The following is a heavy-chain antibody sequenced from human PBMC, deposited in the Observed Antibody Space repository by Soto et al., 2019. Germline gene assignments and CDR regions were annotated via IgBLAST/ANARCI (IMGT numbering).Heavy chain of an antibody. J-gene: IGHJ6*03. D-gene: IGHD3-10*01. CDR2: INHSGST. Sequence: PSETLSLTCAVYGGSFSGYYWSWIRQPPGKGLEWIGEINHSGSTNYNPSLKSRVTISVDTSKNQFSLKLSSVTAADTAVYYCARERRHYYGSGSYYNSYYYMDVWGKGTTVTVSS. V-gene: IGHV4-34*01. CDR3: ARERRHYYGSGSYYNSYYYMDV. CDR1: GGSFSGYY.